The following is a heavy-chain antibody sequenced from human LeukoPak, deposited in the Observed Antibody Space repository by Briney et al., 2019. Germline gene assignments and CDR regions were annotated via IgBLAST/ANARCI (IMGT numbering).Heavy chain of an antibody. V-gene: IGHV3-21*01. J-gene: IGHJ3*02. Sequence: GGSLRLSCAASGFTFSRYSLNWVRQAPGKGLEWVSSISSSSSYIYYADSVKDRLTISRDNAKNSLYLQMNSLRAEDTAVYYCARALPSPLYSGSYADAFDIWGQGTMVTVSS. CDR3: ARALPSPLYSGSYADAFDI. CDR2: ISSSSSYI. D-gene: IGHD1-26*01. CDR1: GFTFSRYS.